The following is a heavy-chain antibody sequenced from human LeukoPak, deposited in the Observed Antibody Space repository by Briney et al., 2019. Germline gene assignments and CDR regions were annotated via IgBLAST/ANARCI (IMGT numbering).Heavy chain of an antibody. CDR2: IYYSGST. CDR3: ARETDSPNHYGGNGGLGY. Sequence: RPSETLSLTCTVSGGSISSGGYYWSWIRQHPGKGLEWIGYIYYSGSTYYNPSLKSRVTISVDTSKNQFSLKLSSVTAADTAVYYCARETDSPNHYGGNGGLGYWGQGTLVTVSS. CDR1: GGSISSGGYY. V-gene: IGHV4-31*03. D-gene: IGHD4-23*01. J-gene: IGHJ4*02.